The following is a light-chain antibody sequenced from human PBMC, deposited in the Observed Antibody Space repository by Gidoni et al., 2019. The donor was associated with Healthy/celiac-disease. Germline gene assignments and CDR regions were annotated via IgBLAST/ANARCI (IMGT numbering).Light chain of an antibody. V-gene: IGLV1-44*01. J-gene: IGLJ2*01. CDR3: AAWDDSLNGVV. CDR1: SSNIGSNT. Sequence: QSVLPQPPSASGTPGQGVTISCSGSSSNIGSNTVNWYQQLPGTPPKLLIYSNNQRPSGVPDRFSGSKSGTSASLAISGLQSEDEADYYCAAWDDSLNGVVFGGGTKLTVL. CDR2: SNN.